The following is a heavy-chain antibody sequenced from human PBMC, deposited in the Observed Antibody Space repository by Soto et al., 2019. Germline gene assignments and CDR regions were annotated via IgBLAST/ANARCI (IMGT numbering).Heavy chain of an antibody. J-gene: IGHJ6*02. V-gene: IGHV4-4*02. Sequence: QVQLRESGPGLVKPSGTLSLTCSVSGGSISSNHWWNWVRQSPGKGLEWIGEIYHRGSTNDNLSPKMRITISVDKSTNQFSLRLNSWTAADTATYYWARFPFGDNFDYYGMVVWGQGTKVTVSS. D-gene: IGHD3-10*01. CDR3: ARFPFGDNFDYYGMVV. CDR1: GGSISSNHW. CDR2: IYHRGST.